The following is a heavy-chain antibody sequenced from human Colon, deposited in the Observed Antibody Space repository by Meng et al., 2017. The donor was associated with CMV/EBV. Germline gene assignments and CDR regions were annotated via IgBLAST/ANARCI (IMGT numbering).Heavy chain of an antibody. Sequence: GESLKISCAVSGFTFSSYGMHWVRQAPGKGLEWVAFIRYDGSNEYYADSVKGRFTISSDNSKNTLHLQMSSLKAEDTAVYYCAKNLALIGVAPNTGMDVWGQGTTVTVSS. D-gene: IGHD3-3*01. J-gene: IGHJ6*02. V-gene: IGHV3-30*02. CDR3: AKNLALIGVAPNTGMDV. CDR2: IRYDGSNE. CDR1: GFTFSSYG.